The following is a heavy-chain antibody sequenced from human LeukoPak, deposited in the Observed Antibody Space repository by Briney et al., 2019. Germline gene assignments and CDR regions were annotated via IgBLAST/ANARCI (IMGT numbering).Heavy chain of an antibody. CDR2: IYYSGST. V-gene: IGHV4-59*08. CDR1: GCSISSYY. D-gene: IGHD3-10*01. CDR3: ARLYYGSGSSWLDP. J-gene: IGHJ5*02. Sequence: SETLSLTCTVSGCSISSYYWSWIRQPPGQGLEWIGYIYYSGSTNYNPSLKSRVTISVDTSKNQFSLKLSSVTAADTAVYYCARLYYGSGSSWLDPWGQGTLVTVSS.